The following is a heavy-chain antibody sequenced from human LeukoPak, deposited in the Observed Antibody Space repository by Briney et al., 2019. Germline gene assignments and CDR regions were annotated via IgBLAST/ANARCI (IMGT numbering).Heavy chain of an antibody. D-gene: IGHD3-22*01. CDR2: ISSXRRYI. V-gene: IGHV3-21*01. Sequence: XXXXXXXKXLEXDSSISSXRRYIYYADSVKGRFTISRDNAKNSLYLQMNSLRAEDTAVYYCARDSYYDSSGYYYRSWFDPWGQGTLVTVSS. CDR3: ARDSYYDSSGYYYRSWFDP. J-gene: IGHJ5*02.